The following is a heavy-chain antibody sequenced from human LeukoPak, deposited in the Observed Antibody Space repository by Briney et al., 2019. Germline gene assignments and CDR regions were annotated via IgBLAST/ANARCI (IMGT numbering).Heavy chain of an antibody. CDR1: GFTFSSYA. Sequence: PGGSLRLSCAASGFTFSSYAMSWVRQAPGKGLEWVSAISGSGGSTYYADSVKGRFTISRDNSKNTLYLQMNSLRAEDTAVYYCAKDGGYCSGGSCPEDWFDPWGQGTLVTVSS. CDR2: ISGSGGST. CDR3: AKDGGYCSGGSCPEDWFDP. J-gene: IGHJ5*02. V-gene: IGHV3-23*01. D-gene: IGHD2-15*01.